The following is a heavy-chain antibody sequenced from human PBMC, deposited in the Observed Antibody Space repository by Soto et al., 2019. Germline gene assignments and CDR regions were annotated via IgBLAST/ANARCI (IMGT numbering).Heavy chain of an antibody. CDR3: ARQLGSSWYNFDY. CDR1: GGSIGSYY. CDR2: IHYSGST. Sequence: SETLSLTCTVSGGSIGSYYWSWIRQPPGKGLEWIGYIHYSGSTNYNPSLKSRVTMALHTSKNQFSLQLSSVTAADTAMYYCARQLGSSWYNFDYWGQGTLVTVSS. D-gene: IGHD6-13*01. V-gene: IGHV4-59*08. J-gene: IGHJ4*02.